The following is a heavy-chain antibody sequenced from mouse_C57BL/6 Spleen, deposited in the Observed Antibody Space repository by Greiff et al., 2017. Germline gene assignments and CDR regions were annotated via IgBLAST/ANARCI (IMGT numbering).Heavy chain of an antibody. CDR3: TCIYYDYGAY. D-gene: IGHD2-4*01. CDR2: IDPENGDT. V-gene: IGHV14-4*01. CDR1: GFNIKDDY. J-gene: IGHJ3*01. Sequence: EVQLQQSGAELVRPGASVKLSCTASGFNIKDDYMHWVKQRPEQGLEWIGWIDPENGDTEYASKFQGQATITADTASNTAYLQLSSLTSEDTAVYYCTCIYYDYGAYWGQGTLVTVSA.